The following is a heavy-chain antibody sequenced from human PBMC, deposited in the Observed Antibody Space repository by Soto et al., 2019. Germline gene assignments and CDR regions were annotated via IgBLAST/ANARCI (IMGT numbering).Heavy chain of an antibody. Sequence: GGSLRLSCAASGFTFSSYGMHWVRQAPGKGLEWVAVIWYDGSNKYYADSVKGRFTISRDNSKNTLYLQMNSLRAEDTAVYYCAREGEGVVPAAMRDAFDIWGQGTMVTVSS. D-gene: IGHD2-2*01. V-gene: IGHV3-33*01. CDR2: IWYDGSNK. J-gene: IGHJ3*02. CDR3: AREGEGVVPAAMRDAFDI. CDR1: GFTFSSYG.